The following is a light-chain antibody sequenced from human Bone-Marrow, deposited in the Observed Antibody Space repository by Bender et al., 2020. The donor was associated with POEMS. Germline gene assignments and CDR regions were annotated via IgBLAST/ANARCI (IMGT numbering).Light chain of an antibody. CDR2: INN. J-gene: IGLJ1*01. CDR1: SSNIGTNP. Sequence: QSVLTQPPSASGTPGQRVTISCSGSSSNIGTNPVNWYQQLPGTAPKLLIYINNQRPSGVPDRFSGSKSGTSASLAISGLQSEDEADYYCSSYAGTKVYVFGSGTKVTVL. V-gene: IGLV1-44*01. CDR3: SSYAGTKVYV.